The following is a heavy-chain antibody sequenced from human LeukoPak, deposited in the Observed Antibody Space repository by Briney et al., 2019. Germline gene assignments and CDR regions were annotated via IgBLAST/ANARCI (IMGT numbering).Heavy chain of an antibody. CDR3: ARDFYYDFWSGYTVFDY. J-gene: IGHJ4*02. D-gene: IGHD3-3*01. Sequence: GGSLRLSCAASGFTFSSYWMSWVRQAPGKGLEWVANIKQDGSEKYYVDSVKGRFTISRDNAKNSLYLQMNSLRAEDTAVYYCARDFYYDFWSGYTVFDYWGQGTLVTVSS. CDR2: IKQDGSEK. V-gene: IGHV3-7*01. CDR1: GFTFSSYW.